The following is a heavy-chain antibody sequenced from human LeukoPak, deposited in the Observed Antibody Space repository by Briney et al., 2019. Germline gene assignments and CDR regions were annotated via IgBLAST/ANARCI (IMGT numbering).Heavy chain of an antibody. CDR1: GFTFSSYE. Sequence: GGSLRLSCAASGFTFSSYEMNWVRQAPGKGLEWVSYISRSGSTIYYADSVKGRFTISRDNAKNSLYLQMSSLRAEDTAVYYSGSGYDIDYWGQGILVTVSP. J-gene: IGHJ4*02. D-gene: IGHD2-2*01. CDR3: GSGYDIDY. CDR2: ISRSGSTI. V-gene: IGHV3-48*03.